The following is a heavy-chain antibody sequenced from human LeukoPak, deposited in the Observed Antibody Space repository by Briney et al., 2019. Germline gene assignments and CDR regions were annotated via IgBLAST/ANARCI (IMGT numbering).Heavy chain of an antibody. CDR1: GGSISSYY. Sequence: SETLSLTCTVSGGSISSYYWSWIRQPPGKGLEWIGFIYDSGSTNYNPSLKSRVTISVDTSKNQFSLKLRSVTAADTAVYYCATLLTPLFDFWGQGTLITVSS. CDR3: ATLLTPLFDF. J-gene: IGHJ4*02. V-gene: IGHV4-59*01. CDR2: IYDSGST.